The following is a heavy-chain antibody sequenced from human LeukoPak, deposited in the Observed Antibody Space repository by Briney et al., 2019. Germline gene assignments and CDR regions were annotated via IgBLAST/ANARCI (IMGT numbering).Heavy chain of an antibody. D-gene: IGHD1-26*01. CDR1: EFSFGSYA. Sequence: PGGSLRLSCAASEFSFGSYAMSWVRQAPGKGLQWVSGISGSGDNTYYADSVNGRFTISRDNSKNTLYLQMISLRAEDTAVYYCAKGGGSYFRRVTYYYYYMDVWGKGTTVTVSS. CDR2: ISGSGDNT. CDR3: AKGGGSYFRRVTYYYYYMDV. V-gene: IGHV3-23*01. J-gene: IGHJ6*03.